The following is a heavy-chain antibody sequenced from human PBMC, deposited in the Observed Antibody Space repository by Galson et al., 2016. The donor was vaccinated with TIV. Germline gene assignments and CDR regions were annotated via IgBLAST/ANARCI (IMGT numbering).Heavy chain of an antibody. Sequence: PALVKPPQTLTLTCTFSGFSLSTNEMCVGWIRQPPGKALEWLARIDWDDDTYYSTSLKTRLTISKDTSRNQVVLRMTSMDPVDTGTYYCARMVYGDYPPRFYYDNWGQGILVTVSS. J-gene: IGHJ4*02. CDR3: ARMVYGDYPPRFYYDN. CDR1: GFSLSTNEMC. CDR2: IDWDDDT. D-gene: IGHD4-17*01. V-gene: IGHV2-70*11.